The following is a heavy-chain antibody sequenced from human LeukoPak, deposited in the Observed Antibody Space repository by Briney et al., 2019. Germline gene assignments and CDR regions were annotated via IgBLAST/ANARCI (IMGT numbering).Heavy chain of an antibody. CDR2: LYSGGST. D-gene: IGHD3-22*01. V-gene: IGHV3-66*01. J-gene: IGHJ4*02. Sequence: GGSPRLSCVASGFTVSSDYMSWVRQAPGKGLEWVSILYSGGSTSYADSVKGRFTISRDNSKNTLYLQMDSLRAEDTAVYFCARDSSGYNTFDYWGLGTLVTVSS. CDR3: ARDSSGYNTFDY. CDR1: GFTVSSDY.